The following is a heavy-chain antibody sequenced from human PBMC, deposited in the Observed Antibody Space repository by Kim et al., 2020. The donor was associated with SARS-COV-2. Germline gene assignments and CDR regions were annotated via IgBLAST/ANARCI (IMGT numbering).Heavy chain of an antibody. J-gene: IGHJ3*02. CDR1: GFTFDDYA. D-gene: IGHD6-13*01. CDR2: ISWNSGSI. CDR3: AKIGYSSSWDDAFDI. V-gene: IGHV3-9*01. Sequence: GGSLRLSCAASGFTFDDYAMHWVRQAPGKGLEWVSGISWNSGSIGYADSVKGRFTISRDNAKNSLYLQMNSLRAEDTALYYCAKIGYSSSWDDAFDIWGQGTMVTVSS.